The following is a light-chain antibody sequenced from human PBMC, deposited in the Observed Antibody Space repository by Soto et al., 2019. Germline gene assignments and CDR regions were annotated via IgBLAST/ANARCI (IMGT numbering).Light chain of an antibody. V-gene: IGKV4-1*01. CDR3: QHYFGIPFT. J-gene: IGKJ5*01. CDR2: SAS. Sequence: DIVMTQSPESLAMSLGERATINCKSSQSILYSSNNKNSLAWYQQKPGQPPKLLIYSASTRESGVPDRFSGSGSGTDFTLTINGLQAEDVAVYFSQHYFGIPFTFGQGTGLEIK. CDR1: QSILYSSNNKNS.